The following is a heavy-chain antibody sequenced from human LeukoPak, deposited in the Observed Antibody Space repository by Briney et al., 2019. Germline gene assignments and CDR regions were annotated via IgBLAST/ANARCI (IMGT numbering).Heavy chain of an antibody. D-gene: IGHD3-3*01. V-gene: IGHV1-69*04. CDR2: IIPILGIA. J-gene: IGHJ4*02. Sequence: SVKVSCKASGGTFSSYAISWVRQAPGQGLEWMGRIIPILGIANYAQKFQGRVTITADKSTSTAYMELSSLRSEDTAVYYCARIDFWSGYYSFDYWGQGTLVTVSS. CDR1: GGTFSSYA. CDR3: ARIDFWSGYYSFDY.